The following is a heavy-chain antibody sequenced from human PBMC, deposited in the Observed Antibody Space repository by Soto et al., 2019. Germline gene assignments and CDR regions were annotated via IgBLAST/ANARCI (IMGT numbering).Heavy chain of an antibody. D-gene: IGHD5-12*01. CDR3: ATEIGYSGYEVWYFDL. J-gene: IGHJ2*01. Sequence: QVQLVESGGGVVQPGRSLRLSCAASGFTFSTCGMHWVRQAPGKGLEWVALTSYHGNKEYYADSVKGRFTISRDNSKTKLYLQMISLRAEDTAVSYCATEIGYSGYEVWYFDLWGRGTLVTVSS. V-gene: IGHV3-30*03. CDR1: GFTFSTCG. CDR2: TSYHGNKE.